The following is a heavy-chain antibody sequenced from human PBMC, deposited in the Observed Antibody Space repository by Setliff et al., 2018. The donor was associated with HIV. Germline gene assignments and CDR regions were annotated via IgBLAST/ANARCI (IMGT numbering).Heavy chain of an antibody. CDR1: GVSISSHS. V-gene: IGHV4-59*11. CDR3: ARSGYYNFWSGYQRAYYMDV. Sequence: SETLSLTCPVSGVSISSHSWTWIRQPPGKGLEWIGYIYYSGSTNYNPSLKSRVTISVDTSKNQFSLKLSSVTAADTAVYYCARSGYYNFWSGYQRAYYMDVWGKGTTVTVS. J-gene: IGHJ6*03. D-gene: IGHD3-3*01. CDR2: IYYSGST.